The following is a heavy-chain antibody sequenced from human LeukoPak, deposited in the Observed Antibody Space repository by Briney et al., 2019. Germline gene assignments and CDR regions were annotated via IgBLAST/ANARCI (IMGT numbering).Heavy chain of an antibody. V-gene: IGHV3-21*01. CDR3: ARDNDYRGGATLSWGVY. CDR2: ISSSSSYI. D-gene: IGHD1-26*01. J-gene: IGHJ4*02. Sequence: PGGSLRLSCAASGFTFSSYSMNWVRQAPGRGLEWVSSISSSSSYIYYADSVKGRFTISRDNAKNSLYLQMNSLRAEDTAVYYCARDNDYRGGATLSWGVYWGQGTLVTVSS. CDR1: GFTFSSYS.